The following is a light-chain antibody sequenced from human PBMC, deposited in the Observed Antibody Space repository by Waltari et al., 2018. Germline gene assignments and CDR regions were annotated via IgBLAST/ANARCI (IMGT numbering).Light chain of an antibody. Sequence: EILMTQSPATLSVSPGERATLSCRASQSVSSNLAWYQQKPGHAPRLLIFGASTRATGIPARFSGSGSGTEFTLTISSMQSEDFAVYYCQHSNDWPFTFGQGTKLEIK. CDR1: QSVSSN. CDR2: GAS. CDR3: QHSNDWPFT. V-gene: IGKV3-15*01. J-gene: IGKJ2*01.